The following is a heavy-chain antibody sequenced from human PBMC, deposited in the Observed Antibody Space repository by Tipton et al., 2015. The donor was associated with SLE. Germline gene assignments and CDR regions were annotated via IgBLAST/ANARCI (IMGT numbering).Heavy chain of an antibody. Sequence: TLSLTCTVSGGSISSYYWSWIRQPPGKGLEWIGYIYYSGSTNYNPSLKSRVTISVDTSKNQFSLKLNSVTAADTAVYYCARRPGTYDFWSGYHSFDYWGQGTLVTVSS. J-gene: IGHJ4*02. CDR2: IYYSGST. V-gene: IGHV4-59*12. D-gene: IGHD3-3*01. CDR3: ARRPGTYDFWSGYHSFDY. CDR1: GGSISSYY.